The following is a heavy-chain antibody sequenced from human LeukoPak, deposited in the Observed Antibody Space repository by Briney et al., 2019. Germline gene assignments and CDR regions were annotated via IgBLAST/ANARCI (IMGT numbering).Heavy chain of an antibody. V-gene: IGHV4-34*01. J-gene: IGHJ3*02. CDR3: TQSRDAFDI. Sequence: SETLSLTCTVSGDSISSHYCSWIRQPPGKGLEWIGEINHSGSTNYNPSLKSRVTISVDTSKNQFSLKLSSVTAADTAVYYCTQSRDAFDIWGQGTMVTVSS. CDR1: GDSISSHY. CDR2: INHSGST.